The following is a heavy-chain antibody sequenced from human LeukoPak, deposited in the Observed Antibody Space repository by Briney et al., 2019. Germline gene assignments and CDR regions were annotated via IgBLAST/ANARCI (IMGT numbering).Heavy chain of an antibody. D-gene: IGHD6-19*01. V-gene: IGHV4-59*01. CDR1: GGSISSYY. CDR3: ARDLSSGWYGRWFDP. Sequence: SESLSLTCTVSGGSISSYYWSWIRQPPGKGLEWIGYIYYSGSTNYNPSLKSRVTISVDTSKNQFSLKLSSVTAADTAVYYCARDLSSGWYGRWFDPWGQGTLGTVSS. J-gene: IGHJ5*02. CDR2: IYYSGST.